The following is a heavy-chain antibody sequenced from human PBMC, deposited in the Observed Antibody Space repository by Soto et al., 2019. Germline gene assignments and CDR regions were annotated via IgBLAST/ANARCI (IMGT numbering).Heavy chain of an antibody. CDR2: IIPIFGTA. V-gene: IGHV1-69*01. CDR1: GGTFSSYA. Sequence: QVQLVQSGAEVKKPGSSVKVSCKASGGTFSSYAISWVRQAPGQGLEWMGGIIPIFGTANYAQKFQGRVRITADESTSTAYMELSSLRSEDTAVYYCATIVVVVAEDTSGGFYWGQGTLVTVSS. J-gene: IGHJ4*02. D-gene: IGHD2-15*01. CDR3: ATIVVVVAEDTSGGFY.